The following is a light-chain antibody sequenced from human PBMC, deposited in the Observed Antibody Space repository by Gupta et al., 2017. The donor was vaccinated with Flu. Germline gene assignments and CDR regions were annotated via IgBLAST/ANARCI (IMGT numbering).Light chain of an antibody. CDR1: QSISSY. CDR2: AAS. CDR3: QQSYSTPPT. J-gene: IGKJ4*01. V-gene: IGKV1-39*01. Sequence: PSSLSASVGDRVTITCRASQSISSYLNWYQQKPGKAPKLLIYAASSLQSGVPSRFSGSGSGTDFTLTISSLQPEDFATYYCQQSYSTPPTFGGETKVEIK.